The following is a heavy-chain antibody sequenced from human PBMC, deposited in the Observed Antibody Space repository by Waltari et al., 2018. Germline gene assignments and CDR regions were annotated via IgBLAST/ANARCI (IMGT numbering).Heavy chain of an antibody. J-gene: IGHJ4*02. D-gene: IGHD6-13*01. CDR2: RKQDGSEK. V-gene: IGHV3-7*01. CDR1: GLSFSNYW. Sequence: EVQLVESGGGLAQPGGSLRLSCAASGLSFSNYWMTWVRQGSGKGPEWVANRKQDGSEKYYMDSVKGRFTIARDNAKNSLYLQMNNLRVEDTAVYYCTRGGRDSSWYWRDWGQGTLVTVSS. CDR3: TRGGRDSSWYWRD.